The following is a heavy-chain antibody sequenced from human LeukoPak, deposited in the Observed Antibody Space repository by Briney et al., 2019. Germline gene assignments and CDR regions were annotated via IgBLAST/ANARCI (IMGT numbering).Heavy chain of an antibody. CDR3: ARGPGSSGGAYVGDY. V-gene: IGHV3-74*01. Sequence: GGSLRLSCGASGFTFSYHWMHWVRQVPGKGLVWVSRIDGGGSSTSYADSVKGRFSISRDNAKSTLYLQMSSLRAEDTAVFYCARGPGSSGGAYVGDYWGPGTLVTVSS. CDR1: GFTFSYHW. CDR2: IDGGGSST. D-gene: IGHD3-22*01. J-gene: IGHJ4*01.